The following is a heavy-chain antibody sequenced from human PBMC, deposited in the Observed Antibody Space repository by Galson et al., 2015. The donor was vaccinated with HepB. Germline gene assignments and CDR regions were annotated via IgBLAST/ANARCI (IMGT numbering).Heavy chain of an antibody. CDR2: ISSSSSYI. J-gene: IGHJ6*03. Sequence: SLRLSCAASGFTFSSYSMNWVRQAPGKGLEWVSSISSSSSYIYYADSVKGRFTISRDNAKNSLYLQMNSLRAEDTAVYYCARDLDFWSGYYATPPYYYMDVWGKGTTVTVSS. CDR3: ARDLDFWSGYYATPPYYYMDV. V-gene: IGHV3-21*01. CDR1: GFTFSSYS. D-gene: IGHD3-3*01.